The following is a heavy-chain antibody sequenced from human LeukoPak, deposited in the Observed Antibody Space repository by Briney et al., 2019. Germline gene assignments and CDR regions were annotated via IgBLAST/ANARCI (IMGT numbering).Heavy chain of an antibody. J-gene: IGHJ4*02. Sequence: PSETLSLTCIVSGGSISSYYWSWIRQPPGKGLEWIGYIYYSGSTNYNPSLKSRVTISVDTSKNQFSLKLSSVTAADTAVYYCARGVMGIAARLFDYWGQGSLVTVSS. CDR3: ARGVMGIAARLFDY. D-gene: IGHD6-6*01. CDR2: IYYSGST. CDR1: GGSISSYY. V-gene: IGHV4-59*01.